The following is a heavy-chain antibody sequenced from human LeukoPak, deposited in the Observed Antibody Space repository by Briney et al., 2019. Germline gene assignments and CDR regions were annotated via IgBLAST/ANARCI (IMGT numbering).Heavy chain of an antibody. J-gene: IGHJ4*02. CDR3: ASLHDYSNYVFDY. D-gene: IGHD4-11*01. CDR2: IYYSGST. Sequence: SETLSLTCTVSGGSVSSGSYYWSWIRQPPGKGLEWIGYIYYSGSTNYNPSLKSRVTISVDMSKNQFSLKLSSVTAADTAVYYCASLHDYSNYVFDYWGQGTLVTVSS. CDR1: GGSVSSGSYY. V-gene: IGHV4-61*01.